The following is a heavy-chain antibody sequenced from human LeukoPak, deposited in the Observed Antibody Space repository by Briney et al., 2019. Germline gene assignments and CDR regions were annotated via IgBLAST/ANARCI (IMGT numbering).Heavy chain of an antibody. CDR3: AKDLRRYSGSPYYYYYMDV. V-gene: IGHV3-30*02. CDR1: GFTFSSYG. Sequence: GGSLRLSCVASGFTFSSYGIHWVRQAPGKGLEWVAFIRYDGSNKYYADSVKGRFTISRDNSKNTLYLQMNSLRAEDTAVYYCAKDLRRYSGSPYYYYYMDVWGKGTTVTISS. CDR2: IRYDGSNK. J-gene: IGHJ6*03. D-gene: IGHD1-26*01.